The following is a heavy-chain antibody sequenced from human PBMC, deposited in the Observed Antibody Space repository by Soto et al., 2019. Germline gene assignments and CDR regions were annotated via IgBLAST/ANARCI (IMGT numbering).Heavy chain of an antibody. CDR2: IISIFGTA. CDR3: ARVGYYDSSGYYGHFDY. V-gene: IGHV1-69*01. CDR1: GGTFSSYA. Sequence: QVQLVQSGAEVKKPGSSVKVSCKASGGTFSSYAISWVRQAPGQGLEWMGGIISIFGTANYAQKFQGRVTITADESTSTAYMELSSLRSEDTAVYYCARVGYYDSSGYYGHFDYWGQGTLVTVSS. D-gene: IGHD3-22*01. J-gene: IGHJ4*02.